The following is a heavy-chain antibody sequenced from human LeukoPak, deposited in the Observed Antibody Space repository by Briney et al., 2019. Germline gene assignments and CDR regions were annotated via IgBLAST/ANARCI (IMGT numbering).Heavy chain of an antibody. CDR2: ISSGTTHI. V-gene: IGHV3-21*01. D-gene: IGHD6-13*01. Sequence: GGSLRLSCTASGFTFSTYTMNWVHQAPGKGLEWVSSISSGTTHIYYADSMKGRFTIFRDNAKNSLYLQMNSLRTEDTALYYCARGNLGSSWSAGWFDPWGQGTLVTVSS. CDR1: GFTFSTYT. J-gene: IGHJ5*02. CDR3: ARGNLGSSWSAGWFDP.